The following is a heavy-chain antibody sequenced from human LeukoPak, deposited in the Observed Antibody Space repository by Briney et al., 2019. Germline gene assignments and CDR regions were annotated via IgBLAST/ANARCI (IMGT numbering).Heavy chain of an antibody. J-gene: IGHJ4*02. CDR1: GFTFSSYG. D-gene: IGHD6-25*01. Sequence: GGSLRLSCAASGFTFSSYGMHWVRQAPGKGLEWVAFIRYDGSNKYYADSVKGRFTISRDNSKNTLYLQMNSLRAEDTAVYYCARDPPQSGRRLDHWGQGTRVTVSS. V-gene: IGHV3-30*02. CDR3: ARDPPQSGRRLDH. CDR2: IRYDGSNK.